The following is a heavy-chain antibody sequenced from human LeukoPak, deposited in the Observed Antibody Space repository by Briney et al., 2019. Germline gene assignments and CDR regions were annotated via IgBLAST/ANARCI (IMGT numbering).Heavy chain of an antibody. CDR1: GFSFSSYG. Sequence: PGGSLRLSCAASGFSFSSYGMHWVRQAPGKGLEWVAVMWYDGNNKYYADSVKGRFTISRDNSKNTLYLHMNSPRAEDTAVYYCAKDSYGDYDKRGINYFHYWGQGTLVTVSS. V-gene: IGHV3-33*06. CDR3: AKDSYGDYDKRGINYFHY. J-gene: IGHJ4*02. CDR2: MWYDGNNK. D-gene: IGHD4-17*01.